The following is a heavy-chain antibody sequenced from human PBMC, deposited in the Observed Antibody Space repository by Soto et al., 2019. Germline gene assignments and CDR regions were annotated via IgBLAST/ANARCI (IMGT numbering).Heavy chain of an antibody. CDR2: IFWDDDK. J-gene: IGHJ4*02. V-gene: IGHV2-5*02. CDR1: GFSLSTSGVG. CDR3: VHSGRRAGFRVLVGGSLDY. D-gene: IGHD3-10*01. Sequence: QITLKESGPTLVKPTQTLTLTCTFSGFSLSTSGVGVGWIRQTPGKALEWLALIFWDDDKRYSPSLKNRLTITKDTSKDQVVLTMTNMDPVDTATYYCVHSGRRAGFRVLVGGSLDYWGQGTLVTVSS.